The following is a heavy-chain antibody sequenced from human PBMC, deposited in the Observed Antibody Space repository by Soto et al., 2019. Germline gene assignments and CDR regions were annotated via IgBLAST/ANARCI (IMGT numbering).Heavy chain of an antibody. J-gene: IGHJ6*03. CDR2: IYYSGST. CDR3: ARHVGDYGDYLYYYYYYMDV. D-gene: IGHD4-17*01. Sequence: SETLSLTCTVSGGSISSYYWSWIRQPPGKGLEWIGYIYYSGSTNYNPSLKSRVTISVDTSKNQFSLKLSSVTAADTAVYYCARHVGDYGDYLYYYYYYMDVWGKGTTVTVSS. V-gene: IGHV4-59*08. CDR1: GGSISSYY.